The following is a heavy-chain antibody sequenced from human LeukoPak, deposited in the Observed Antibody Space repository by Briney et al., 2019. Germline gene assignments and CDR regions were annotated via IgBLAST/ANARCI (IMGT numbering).Heavy chain of an antibody. Sequence: ASVKVSCNASGYTFTSYYMHWVRQAPGQGLEWMGIINPSGGSTSYAQKFQGRVTMTRDTSTSTVYMELSRLRSDDTAVYYCARERGLGSITMIVVVNDAFDIWGQGTMVTVSS. D-gene: IGHD3-22*01. J-gene: IGHJ3*02. CDR2: INPSGGST. V-gene: IGHV1-46*01. CDR3: ARERGLGSITMIVVVNDAFDI. CDR1: GYTFTSYY.